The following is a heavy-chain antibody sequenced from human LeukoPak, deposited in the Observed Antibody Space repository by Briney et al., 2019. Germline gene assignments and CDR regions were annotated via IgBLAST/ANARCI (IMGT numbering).Heavy chain of an antibody. CDR2: IYPGDSDT. D-gene: IGHD3-22*01. CDR1: GYSFTSYW. CDR3: ARRRYYYDSSGYRYYYGMDV. V-gene: IGHV5-51*01. J-gene: IGHJ6*02. Sequence: AGESLQISCKGSGYSFTSYWIGWVRQMPGKGLEWMGIIYPGDSDTRYSPSFQGQVTISADKSISTAYLQWSSLKASDTAMSYCARRRYYYDSSGYRYYYGMDVWGQGTTVTVSS.